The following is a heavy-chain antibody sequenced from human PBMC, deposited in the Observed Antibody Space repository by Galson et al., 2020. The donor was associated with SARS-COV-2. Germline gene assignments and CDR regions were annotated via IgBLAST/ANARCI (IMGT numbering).Heavy chain of an antibody. Sequence: SETLSLTCAVYGGSFSGYYWSWIHQPPGKGLEWIGEINHSGSTNYNPSLKSRVTISVDTSKNQFSLKLSSVTAADTAVYYCAIRHDYYYYYMDVWGKGTTVTVSS. CDR3: AIRHDYYYYYMDV. CDR2: INHSGST. J-gene: IGHJ6*03. CDR1: GGSFSGYY. V-gene: IGHV4-34*01.